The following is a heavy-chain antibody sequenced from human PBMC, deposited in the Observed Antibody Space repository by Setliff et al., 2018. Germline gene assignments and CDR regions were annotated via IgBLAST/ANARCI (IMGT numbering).Heavy chain of an antibody. CDR1: GYTFTTYG. CDR2: IGARNVKT. CDR3: ARRWETGDQDAYDI. J-gene: IGHJ3*02. Sequence: ASVKVSCKASGYTFTTYGISWVRQAPGQGLEGMGWIGARNVKTNYAQKFQDRVTMTTDTSTSTGYMELRSLTSDDTAVYYCARRWETGDQDAYDIWGQGTMVTVS. V-gene: IGHV1-18*04. D-gene: IGHD7-27*01.